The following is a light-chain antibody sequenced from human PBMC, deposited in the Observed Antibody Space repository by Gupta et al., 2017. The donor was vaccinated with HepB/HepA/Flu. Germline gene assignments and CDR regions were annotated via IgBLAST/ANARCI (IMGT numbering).Light chain of an antibody. V-gene: IGKV3-15*01. CDR3: QQYKNWPVT. CDR1: KSVSSN. CDR2: CAS. J-gene: IGKJ4*01. Sequence: IVMTQSPASLSVSPGERATLSCRPSKSVSSNLAWYQQKPGQAPRLLIYCASTRATGITFRGSGSGSGTDFTLTISSLQSEDFAGYDCQQYKNWPVTFGEGTKLEIK.